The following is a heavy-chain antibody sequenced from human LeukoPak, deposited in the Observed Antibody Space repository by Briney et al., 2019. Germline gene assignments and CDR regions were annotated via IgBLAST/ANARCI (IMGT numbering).Heavy chain of an antibody. CDR1: GGTFSSYT. D-gene: IGHD3-3*01. CDR3: ARGLSDYDFWSGYYDDAFDI. J-gene: IGHJ3*02. CDR2: IIPILGIA. Sequence: SVKVSCKASGGTFSSYTISWVRQAPGQGLEWMGRIIPILGIANYAQKFQGRVTITADKSTSTAYMELSSLRSEDTAVYYCARGLSDYDFWSGYYDDAFDIWGQGTMVTVSS. V-gene: IGHV1-69*02.